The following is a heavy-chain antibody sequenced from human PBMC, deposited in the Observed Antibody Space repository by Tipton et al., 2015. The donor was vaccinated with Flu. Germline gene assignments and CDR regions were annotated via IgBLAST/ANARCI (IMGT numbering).Heavy chain of an antibody. Sequence: LSLTCTVSGDSISTYYWSWIRRPPGRGLEWIGYGGRTNYHPSLKSRVTISLETSKNQLSLRLRSVTAEDTAVYYWARGLPRLRHNPYFDYWGQGTLVTVSS. CDR2: GGRT. V-gene: IGHV4-59*12. D-gene: IGHD5-12*01. CDR1: GDSISTYY. CDR3: ARGLPRLRHNPYFDY. J-gene: IGHJ4*02.